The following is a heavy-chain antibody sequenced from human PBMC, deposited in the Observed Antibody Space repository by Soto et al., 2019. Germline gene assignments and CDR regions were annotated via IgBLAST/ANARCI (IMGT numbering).Heavy chain of an antibody. Sequence: GGSLRLSCTASGFTFSSYGMSWVRQAPGKGLEWVSTISDGEDNTHHADAVEGRFTISRDNSKKTLYLQMNSLRAEDTAIYYCAKRKYYFASALWDYWGPGTLVTVSS. CDR3: AKRKYYFASALWDY. D-gene: IGHD1-26*01. V-gene: IGHV3-23*01. J-gene: IGHJ4*02. CDR1: GFTFSSYG. CDR2: ISDGEDNT.